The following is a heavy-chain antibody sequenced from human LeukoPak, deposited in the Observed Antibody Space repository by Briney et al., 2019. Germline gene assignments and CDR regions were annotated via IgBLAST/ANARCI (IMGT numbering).Heavy chain of an antibody. Sequence: ASVKVSCKASGYSFTSYDINWVRQATGQGLEWIGWMNPNSGDADYTQKFKGRVTFTRDTSTRTAYMEVNSLESEDTAVYYCARSNFGGNVHFDYWGQGTLVTVSS. J-gene: IGHJ4*02. D-gene: IGHD4-23*01. CDR3: ARSNFGGNVHFDY. V-gene: IGHV1-8*02. CDR2: MNPNSGDA. CDR1: GYSFTSYD.